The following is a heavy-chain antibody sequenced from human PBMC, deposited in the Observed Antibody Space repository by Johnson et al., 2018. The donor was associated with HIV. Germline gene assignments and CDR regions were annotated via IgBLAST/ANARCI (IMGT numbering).Heavy chain of an antibody. CDR1: GFTFDDYA. D-gene: IGHD6-13*01. V-gene: IGHV3-9*01. J-gene: IGHJ3*02. Sequence: VHLVESGGGLVQPGRSLRLSCAASGFTFDDYAMHWVRQAPGKGLAWVSGISWNSGTIYYADSVKGRFTISRDNAMNSVYLQMNSLRAEDTALYYCARDTTSGLDGSSWDGAFDIWGQGTMVTVSS. CDR3: ARDTTSGLDGSSWDGAFDI. CDR2: ISWNSGTI.